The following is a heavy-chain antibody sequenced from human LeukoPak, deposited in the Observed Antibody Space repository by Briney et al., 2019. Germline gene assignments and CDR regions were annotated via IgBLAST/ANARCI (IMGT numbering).Heavy chain of an antibody. J-gene: IGHJ4*02. Sequence: TRGSLRLSCAASGLTFSNAWMSWVRQAPGKGLEWVGRIKSKTDGGTTDYAAPVKGRFTISRDDSKNTLYLQMNSLKTEDTAVYYCTTDRSQQYYFDYWGQGTLVTVSS. CDR1: GLTFSNAW. CDR2: IKSKTDGGTT. D-gene: IGHD1/OR15-1a*01. CDR3: TTDRSQQYYFDY. V-gene: IGHV3-15*01.